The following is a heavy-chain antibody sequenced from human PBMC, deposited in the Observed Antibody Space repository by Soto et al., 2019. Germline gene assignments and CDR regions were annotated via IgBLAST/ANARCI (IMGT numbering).Heavy chain of an antibody. D-gene: IGHD5-12*01. V-gene: IGHV3-74*01. CDR3: AKGDVATMVGY. Sequence: GGSLRLSCAASGFTFSSYWMHWVRQAPGKGLVWVSRINSDGSSTSYADSVKGRFTISRDNAKNTLYLQMNSLRAEDTAVYYCAKGDVATMVGYWGQGTLVTVSS. CDR2: INSDGSST. J-gene: IGHJ4*02. CDR1: GFTFSSYW.